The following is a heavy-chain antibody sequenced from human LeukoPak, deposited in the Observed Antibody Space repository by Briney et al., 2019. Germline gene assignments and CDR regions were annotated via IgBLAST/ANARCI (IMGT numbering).Heavy chain of an antibody. CDR3: AKGSGSYYSPYYYYYYMDV. CDR1: GFTFSNYA. D-gene: IGHD3-10*01. J-gene: IGHJ6*03. CDR2: ISGSGGST. Sequence: GGSLRLSCAASGFTFSNYAMSWVRQAPEKGLEWVSAISGSGGSTYYADSVKGRFTISRDNSKNTLYLQMNSLRAEDTAVYYCAKGSGSYYSPYYYYYYMDVWGKGTTVTVSS. V-gene: IGHV3-23*01.